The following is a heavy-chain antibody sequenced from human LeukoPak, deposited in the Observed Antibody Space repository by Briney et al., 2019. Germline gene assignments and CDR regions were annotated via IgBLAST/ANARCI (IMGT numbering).Heavy chain of an antibody. CDR3: ARGRGSTSRY. CDR2: ISTHNGDT. V-gene: IGHV1-18*01. Sequence: ASVKVSCKASGYTFPNYGITWVRQAPGQGLEWMGWISTHNGDTNYAQNLQDGVTMTTDTSTSTAYMELRSLRSDDTAVYYCARGRGSTSRYWGQGTLVTVSS. D-gene: IGHD1-26*01. CDR1: GYTFPNYG. J-gene: IGHJ4*02.